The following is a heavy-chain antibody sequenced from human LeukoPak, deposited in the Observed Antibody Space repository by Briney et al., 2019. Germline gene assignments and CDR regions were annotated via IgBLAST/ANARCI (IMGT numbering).Heavy chain of an antibody. CDR1: GFTFSSYG. Sequence: GGSLRLSCAASGFTFSSYGMHWVRQAPGKGLEWVAFIRYDGSNKYYADSVKGRFTISRDNSKNALYLQMNSLRAEDTAVYYCAKFIGPDTLLDYWGQGTLVTVSS. CDR3: AKFIGPDTLLDY. J-gene: IGHJ4*02. D-gene: IGHD2-15*01. V-gene: IGHV3-30*02. CDR2: IRYDGSNK.